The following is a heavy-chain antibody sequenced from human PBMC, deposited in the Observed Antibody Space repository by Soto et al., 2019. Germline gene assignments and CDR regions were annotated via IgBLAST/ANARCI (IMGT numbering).Heavy chain of an antibody. J-gene: IGHJ4*02. Sequence: QLQLQESGPGLVKPSETLSLTCTVSGGSISSSSYYWACIRQPPGKGLEGIGTIYYSVSTYYNPSLKSRGAISVDKGKRQLALHLSSVTAPDTAVYDCARGGPQSGSSLMWGQGTLVTVSS. V-gene: IGHV4-39*01. D-gene: IGHD1-26*01. CDR2: IYYSVST. CDR1: GGSISSSSYY. CDR3: ARGGPQSGSSLM.